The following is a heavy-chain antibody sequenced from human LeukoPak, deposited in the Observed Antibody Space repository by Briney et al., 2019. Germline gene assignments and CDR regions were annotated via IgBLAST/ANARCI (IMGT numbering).Heavy chain of an antibody. Sequence: SGTLSLTCSVSGGSITSSSHYWGWIRQPPGKGLEWIGGIYYGGSTYYNTSLTSRVTISVDTSKNQFSLKLTSVTAADTAVYYCARLSDYWGQGTLVTVSS. CDR3: ARLSDY. J-gene: IGHJ4*02. V-gene: IGHV4-39*01. CDR2: IYYGGST. CDR1: GGSITSSSHY.